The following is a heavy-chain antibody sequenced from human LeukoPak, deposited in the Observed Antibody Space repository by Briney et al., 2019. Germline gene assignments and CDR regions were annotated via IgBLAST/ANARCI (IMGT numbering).Heavy chain of an antibody. Sequence: GGSVRLSCAASGVIVSRNFMSWVRQAPGKGLQWVAIMYAGGTTDYSESVRGRFYISRDTSNNTLYLQMNSLRAEDTAVYYCAKGTDDYGDYPAFNYFDYWGQGTLVTVSS. CDR1: GVIVSRNF. CDR2: MYAGGTT. J-gene: IGHJ4*02. V-gene: IGHV3-53*01. D-gene: IGHD4-17*01. CDR3: AKGTDDYGDYPAFNYFDY.